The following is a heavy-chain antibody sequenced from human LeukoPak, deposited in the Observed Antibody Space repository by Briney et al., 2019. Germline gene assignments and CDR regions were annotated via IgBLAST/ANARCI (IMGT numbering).Heavy chain of an antibody. D-gene: IGHD2-21*02. J-gene: IGHJ4*01. CDR1: GFTYSILA. CDR2: ITSRRGIT. V-gene: IGHV3-23*01. Sequence: GGSLRLSCGASGFTYSILAMSWARHAPGKGLEGGSDITSRRGITHYAHSVKGRFTISRDNSKTTLYLQMNSLRAENTAVYYCAKGPTAYCGGDDFDYWGHGTLVTASS. CDR3: AKGPTAYCGGDDFDY.